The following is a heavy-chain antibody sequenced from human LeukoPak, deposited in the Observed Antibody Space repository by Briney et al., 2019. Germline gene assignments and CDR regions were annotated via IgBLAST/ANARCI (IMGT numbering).Heavy chain of an antibody. CDR3: VRKNRDFNAAFDI. V-gene: IGHV3-53*01. J-gene: IGHJ3*02. CDR2: SYSDTNT. D-gene: IGHD1-14*01. CDR1: GFTVSNNY. Sequence: GGSLRLSCTAPGFTVSNNYMSWVRHAPGKGLEWVSISYSDTNTNYADSVKGRFTISRDTSQNTLSLQMNSLRAEDTAVYYCVRKNRDFNAAFDIWGQGTVVTVSA.